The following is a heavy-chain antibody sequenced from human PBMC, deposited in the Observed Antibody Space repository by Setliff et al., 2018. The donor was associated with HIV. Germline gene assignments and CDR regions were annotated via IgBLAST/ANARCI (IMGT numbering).Heavy chain of an antibody. CDR1: GYTFSNYY. J-gene: IGHJ4*02. CDR3: ARETQTGSGSYLH. Sequence: VSCKTSGYTFSNYYVNRVRQAPGQGLEWMGIINCKNGDTSYAQIFQGRVAVTSDTSTSTVYMDLTGLRPEDTAVYYCARETQTGSGSYLHWGQGTPVTVSS. CDR2: INCKNGDT. V-gene: IGHV1-46*01. D-gene: IGHD3-10*01.